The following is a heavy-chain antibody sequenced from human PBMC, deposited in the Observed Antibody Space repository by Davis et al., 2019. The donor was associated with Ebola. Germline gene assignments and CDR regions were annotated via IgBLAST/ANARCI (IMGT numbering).Heavy chain of an antibody. J-gene: IGHJ3*02. CDR1: GFTFSSYA. Sequence: GESLKISCAASGFTFSSYAMSWVRQAPGKGLEWVSAISGSGGSTYYADSVKGRFTISRDNAKNSLYLQMNSLRAEDTAVYYCARGWDYRDAFDMWGQGTMVTVSS. CDR3: ARGWDYRDAFDM. D-gene: IGHD1-7*01. CDR2: ISGSGGST. V-gene: IGHV3-23*01.